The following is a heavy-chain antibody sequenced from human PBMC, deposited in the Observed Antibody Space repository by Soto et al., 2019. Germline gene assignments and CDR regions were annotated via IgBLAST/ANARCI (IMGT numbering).Heavy chain of an antibody. Sequence: EVQLLESGGGLVQPGGSLRLSCAASGFTFSSYAMSWVCQAPGKGLEWVSAISGSGGSTYYADSVKGRFTISRDNSKNTLYLQMNSLRAEDTAVYYCAWGYYDFWSGYSFDYWGQGTLVTVSS. CDR2: ISGSGGST. CDR3: AWGYYDFWSGYSFDY. V-gene: IGHV3-23*01. D-gene: IGHD3-3*01. CDR1: GFTFSSYA. J-gene: IGHJ4*02.